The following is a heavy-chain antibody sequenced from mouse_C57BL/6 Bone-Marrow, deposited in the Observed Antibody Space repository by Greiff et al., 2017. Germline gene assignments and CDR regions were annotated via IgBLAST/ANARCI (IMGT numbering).Heavy chain of an antibody. J-gene: IGHJ3*01. D-gene: IGHD2-1*01. V-gene: IGHV1-18*01. CDR2: INPNNGGT. CDR3: ARGGNGLCAY. Sequence: VQLKESGPELVKPGASVKIPCKASGYTFTDYNMDWVKQSHGKSLEWIGDINPNNGGTIYNQKFKGKATLAVDKSSSTAYMELRSLTSEDTAVYYWARGGNGLCAYWGQGTLVTVSA. CDR1: GYTFTDYN.